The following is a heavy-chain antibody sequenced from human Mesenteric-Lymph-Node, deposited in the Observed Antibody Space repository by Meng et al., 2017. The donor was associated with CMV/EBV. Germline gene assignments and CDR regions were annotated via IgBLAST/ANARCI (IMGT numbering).Heavy chain of an antibody. D-gene: IGHD2-2*01. J-gene: IGHJ5*02. Sequence: SGYTFINHDIDWVRQAAGQGLEWMGWMNSNTGNTGYAQKFQGSVTMTRDTSLSTAYLELRWPRSDDTATYYCAKSRHVTSPDNRWFDPWGQGTLVTVSS. V-gene: IGHV1-8*01. CDR1: GYTFINHD. CDR2: MNSNTGNT. CDR3: AKSRHVTSPDNRWFDP.